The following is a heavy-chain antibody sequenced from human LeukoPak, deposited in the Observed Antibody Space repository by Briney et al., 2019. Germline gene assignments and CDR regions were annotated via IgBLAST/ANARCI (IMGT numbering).Heavy chain of an antibody. CDR3: TKDGTDYSSFDY. J-gene: IGHJ4*02. D-gene: IGHD4-11*01. V-gene: IGHV3-23*01. Sequence: QPGGSLRLSCAASGFTFSNYAMSWVRQAPGKGLEWVSAIGGRGGSTYSADSVEGRFTISRDNSKNTLYLQMNSPRAEDTAVYYCTKDGTDYSSFDYWGQGTLVTVSS. CDR2: IGGRGGST. CDR1: GFTFSNYA.